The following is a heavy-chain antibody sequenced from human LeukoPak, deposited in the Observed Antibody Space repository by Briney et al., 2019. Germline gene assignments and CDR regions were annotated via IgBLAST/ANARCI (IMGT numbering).Heavy chain of an antibody. CDR2: ISGSGGST. V-gene: IGHV3-23*01. CDR1: GFTFSSYA. Sequence: GGSLRLSCAASGFTFSSYAMSWVRQAPGKGLEWVSAISGSGGSTYYADSVKGRFTISRDNSKNTLYLQMNSLRAEDTAVYYCAKYVGSSWERDYFDYWGQGTLVTVSS. CDR3: AKYVGSSWERDYFDY. D-gene: IGHD6-13*01. J-gene: IGHJ4*02.